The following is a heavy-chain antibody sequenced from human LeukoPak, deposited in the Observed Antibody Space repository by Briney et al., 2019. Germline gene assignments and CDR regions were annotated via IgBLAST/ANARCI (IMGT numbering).Heavy chain of an antibody. J-gene: IGHJ5*02. V-gene: IGHV1-2*02. D-gene: IGHD2-2*01. Sequence: ASVKVSCKASGYTFTGYYMHWVRQAPGQGLEWMGWINPNSGCTNYAQKFQGRVTMTRGASISTAYIRLRRLRSDDTAVYFCARDQDIVLVPAAFGFDPWGQGTLVTVSS. CDR3: ARDQDIVLVPAAFGFDP. CDR2: INPNSGCT. CDR1: GYTFTGYY.